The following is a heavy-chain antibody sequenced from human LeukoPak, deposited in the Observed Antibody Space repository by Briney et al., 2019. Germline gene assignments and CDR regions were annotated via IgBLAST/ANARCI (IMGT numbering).Heavy chain of an antibody. CDR1: GFTFSSYE. Sequence: GGSLRLSCAASGFTFSSYEMNWVRQAPGKGLEWVSNISSSGSTIYYADSVKGRFTISRDNAKNSLYLQMNSLRAEDTAVYYCARVYGDGTFDYWGQGTLVTVSS. J-gene: IGHJ4*02. CDR2: ISSSGSTI. V-gene: IGHV3-48*03. D-gene: IGHD4-17*01. CDR3: ARVYGDGTFDY.